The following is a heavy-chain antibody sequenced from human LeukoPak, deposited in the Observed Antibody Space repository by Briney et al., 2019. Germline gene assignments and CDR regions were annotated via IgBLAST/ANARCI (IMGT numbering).Heavy chain of an antibody. D-gene: IGHD1-26*01. J-gene: IGHJ3*02. CDR3: AGALPRIVLTDAIDI. V-gene: IGHV3-21*01. CDR2: ISSSSSYI. CDR1: GFTFSSYS. Sequence: GGSLRLSCAASGFTFSSYSMNWVRQAPGKGLEWVSSISSSSSYIYYADSVKGRFTISRDNAKNSLYLQVNSLRVEDTAVYYCAGALPRIVLTDAIDIWGEGTLVTVSS.